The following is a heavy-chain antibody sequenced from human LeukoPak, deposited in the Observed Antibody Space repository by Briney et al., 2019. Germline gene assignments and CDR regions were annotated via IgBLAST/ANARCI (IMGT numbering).Heavy chain of an antibody. D-gene: IGHD2-21*02. CDR2: INHSGST. J-gene: IGHJ4*02. CDR3: ARGVDEVTARYFVY. Sequence: SETLSLTCAVYGGSFSGYYWSWIRQPPGKGLEWIGEINHSGSTNYNPSLKSRVTISVDTSKNQFSLKLSSVTAADTAVYYCARGVDEVTARYFVYWGQGTLVTVSS. CDR1: GGSFSGYY. V-gene: IGHV4-34*01.